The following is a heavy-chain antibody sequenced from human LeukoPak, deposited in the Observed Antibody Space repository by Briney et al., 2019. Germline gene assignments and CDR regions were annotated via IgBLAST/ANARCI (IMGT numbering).Heavy chain of an antibody. J-gene: IGHJ5*02. CDR2: INPSGSST. D-gene: IGHD3-16*02. Sequence: ASVKVSCKASGYSFTSHYMHWVRQAPGQGLEWLGLINPSGSSTLYARKFQGRVTMTRDMSTTTGYMEMSSLRSEDTAVYYCARDNSVGDIAWWFDPWGQGTLVTVSS. CDR3: ARDNSVGDIAWWFDP. V-gene: IGHV1-46*01. CDR1: GYSFTSHY.